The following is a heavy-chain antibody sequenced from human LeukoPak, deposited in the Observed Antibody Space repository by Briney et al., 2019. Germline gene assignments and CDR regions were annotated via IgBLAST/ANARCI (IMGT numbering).Heavy chain of an antibody. Sequence: GGSLRLSCAASGFTFSSYSMNWVRQAPGKGLEWVSSISSSSSYIYYADSVKGRFTISRDNAKNSLYLQMNSLRDEDTAVYYCARTHSGSSRYFDLWGRGTLVTVSS. CDR1: GFTFSSYS. D-gene: IGHD1-26*01. V-gene: IGHV3-21*01. J-gene: IGHJ2*01. CDR3: ARTHSGSSRYFDL. CDR2: ISSSSSYI.